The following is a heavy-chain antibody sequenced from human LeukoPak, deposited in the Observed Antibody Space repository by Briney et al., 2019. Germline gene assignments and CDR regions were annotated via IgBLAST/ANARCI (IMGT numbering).Heavy chain of an antibody. V-gene: IGHV4-39*07. J-gene: IGHJ5*02. D-gene: IGHD6-6*01. CDR3: ARGRYSSSWRWFDP. CDR1: GGSISSSSYY. CDR2: INHSGST. Sequence: PSETLSLTCTVSGGSISSSSYYWSWIRQPPGKGLEWIGEINHSGSTNYNPSLKSRVTISVDTSKNQFSLKLSSVTAADTAVYYCARGRYSSSWRWFDPWGQGTLVTVSS.